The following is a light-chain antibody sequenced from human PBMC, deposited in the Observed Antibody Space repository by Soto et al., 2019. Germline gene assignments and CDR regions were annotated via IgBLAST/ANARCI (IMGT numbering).Light chain of an antibody. CDR1: QSISSW. CDR3: QQYNSYSWT. Sequence: DIQMTQSPSTLSASVGDRVTITCRASQSISSWLAWYQQKPGKAPKLLIYKASSLESGVPSRFSGSGSGTESTPTISILPPDDFATYYRQQYNSYSWTFGQGTKVEIK. CDR2: KAS. V-gene: IGKV1-5*03. J-gene: IGKJ1*01.